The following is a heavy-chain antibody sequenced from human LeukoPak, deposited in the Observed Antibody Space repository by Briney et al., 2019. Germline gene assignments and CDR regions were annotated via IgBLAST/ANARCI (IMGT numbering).Heavy chain of an antibody. Sequence: GGSLRLSCAASGFTFSSYAMSWVRQAPGKGLEWVSAISGSGGSTYYADSVKGRFTISRDNSKNTLYLQMNSLRAEDTAVYYCAKRRADYYSSGRGLNYFDYWGQGTLVTVSS. CDR1: GFTFSSYA. CDR3: AKRRADYYSSGRGLNYFDY. J-gene: IGHJ4*02. D-gene: IGHD3-10*01. CDR2: ISGSGGST. V-gene: IGHV3-23*01.